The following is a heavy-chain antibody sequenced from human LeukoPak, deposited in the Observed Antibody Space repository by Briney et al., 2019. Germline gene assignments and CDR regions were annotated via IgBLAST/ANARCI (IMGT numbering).Heavy chain of an antibody. V-gene: IGHV1-18*01. D-gene: IGHD6-13*01. Sequence: ASVNVSCKAYAYTFTSYAISWVRQAPGHGLEWMGSISAYNGNTNYAQKLQGRVTVTTDTATSTAYMELRSLRSDDTAVYYCARNHRGSTIAAADDYWGQGTLVTVSS. CDR3: ARNHRGSTIAAADDY. J-gene: IGHJ4*02. CDR1: AYTFTSYA. CDR2: ISAYNGNT.